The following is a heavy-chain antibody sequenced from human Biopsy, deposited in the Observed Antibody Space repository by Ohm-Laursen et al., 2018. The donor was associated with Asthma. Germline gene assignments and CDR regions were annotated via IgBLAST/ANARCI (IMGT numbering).Heavy chain of an antibody. J-gene: IGHJ4*02. V-gene: IGHV3-53*01. CDR1: RFTYE. CDR2: IYSGGTS. Sequence: SLRLSCTASRFTYEMHRVRQAPGKGLEWVSVIYSGGTSHTADSVRGRFTISRDYSKNTLYLQMHSLRAEDTAVYYCARGDSSNWSHYYFDYWGQGTLVTVSS. CDR3: ARGDSSNWSHYYFDY. D-gene: IGHD3-22*01.